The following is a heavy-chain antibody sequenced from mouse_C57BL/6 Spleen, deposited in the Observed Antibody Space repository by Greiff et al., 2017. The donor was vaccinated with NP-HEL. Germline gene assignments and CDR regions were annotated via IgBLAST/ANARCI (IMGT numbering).Heavy chain of an antibody. J-gene: IGHJ4*01. V-gene: IGHV3-6*01. Sequence: EVQLQQSGPGLVKPSQSLSLTCSVTGYSITSGYYWNWIRQFPGNKLEWMGYISYDGSNNYNPSLKNRISITRDTSKNQFFLKLNSVTTEDTATYYGARARFITTVVDAMDYWGQGTSVTVSS. D-gene: IGHD1-1*01. CDR3: ARARFITTVVDAMDY. CDR2: ISYDGSN. CDR1: GYSITSGYY.